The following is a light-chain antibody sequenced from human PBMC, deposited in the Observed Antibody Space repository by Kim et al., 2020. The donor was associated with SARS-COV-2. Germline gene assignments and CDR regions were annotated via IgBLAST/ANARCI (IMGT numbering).Light chain of an antibody. CDR3: QQYNSVSGT. Sequence: ASVGDRVTITCRASQSASSWLAWYQQKPGKAPKLLIYDASSLEIGVPSRFSGSGSGTEFTLTISSLQPDDSATYYCQQYNSVSGTFGQGTKVDIK. CDR2: DAS. CDR1: QSASSW. J-gene: IGKJ1*01. V-gene: IGKV1-5*01.